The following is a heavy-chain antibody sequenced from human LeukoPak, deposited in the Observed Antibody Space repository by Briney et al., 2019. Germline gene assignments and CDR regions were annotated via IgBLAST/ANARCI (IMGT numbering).Heavy chain of an antibody. J-gene: IGHJ6*02. CDR3: ASSKPGYCSSTSCYITYYYGMDV. D-gene: IGHD2-2*02. V-gene: IGHV1-69*04. CDR1: GGTFSSYA. CDR2: IIPILGIA. Sequence: ASVKVSCKASGGTFSSYAISWVRQAPGQGLEWMGRIIPILGIANYAQKFQGRVTITADKSTSTAYMELSSLRSEDTAVYYCASSKPGYCSSTSCYITYYYGMDVWGRGTTVTVSS.